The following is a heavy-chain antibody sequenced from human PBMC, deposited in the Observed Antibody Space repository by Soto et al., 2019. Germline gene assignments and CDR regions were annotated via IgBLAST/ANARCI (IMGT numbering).Heavy chain of an antibody. Sequence: SETLSLTCTVSGGSISSYDWSWIRQPPGKGLEWIGYIYYSGSTNYNPSLKSRVTISVDTSKNQFSLKLSSVTAADTAVYYCARAGAVAGTRGYYYYYHTDVWGKGTTVTVSS. V-gene: IGHV4-59*01. CDR2: IYYSGST. CDR1: GGSISSYD. D-gene: IGHD6-19*01. CDR3: ARAGAVAGTRGYYYYYHTDV. J-gene: IGHJ6*03.